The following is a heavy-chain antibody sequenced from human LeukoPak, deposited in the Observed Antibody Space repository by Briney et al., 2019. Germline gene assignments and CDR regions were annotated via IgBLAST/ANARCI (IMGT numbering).Heavy chain of an antibody. CDR2: ISAYNGNT. J-gene: IGHJ4*02. CDR3: AVAGKQQLPFDY. Sequence: GASVKVSRKASGYTFTSYGIRWVRPAPGQGLEWMGWISAYNGNTNYAQKLQGRVTMTTDTSTSTAYMELRSLRSDDTAVYYCAVAGKQQLPFDYWGQGTLVTVSS. D-gene: IGHD6-13*01. V-gene: IGHV1-18*01. CDR1: GYTFTSYG.